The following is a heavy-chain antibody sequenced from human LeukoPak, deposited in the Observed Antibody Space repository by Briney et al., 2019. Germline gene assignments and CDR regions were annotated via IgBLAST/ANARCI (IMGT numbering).Heavy chain of an antibody. CDR1: GGSISSSSYY. Sequence: SETLSLTCTVSGGSISSSSYYWGWIRQPPGKGLEWIGSIYYSGSTNYNPSLKSRVAISVDTSKNQFSLKLDSVTAADTAVYYCARLQATVTIHAYFDYWGQGTLVTVSS. D-gene: IGHD4-17*01. CDR3: ARLQATVTIHAYFDY. CDR2: IYYSGST. J-gene: IGHJ4*01. V-gene: IGHV4-39*07.